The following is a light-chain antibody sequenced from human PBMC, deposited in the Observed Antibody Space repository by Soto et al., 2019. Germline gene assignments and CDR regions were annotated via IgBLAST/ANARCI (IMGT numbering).Light chain of an antibody. Sequence: EIVLTQSPGTLSLSPGERATLSCRASQSVSSTSLAWYQQKPGQAPRLLIYGASSRATGIPDRFSGSGSGTGFTLTINPLETEEFAVYYCQQYGSSPLTFGGGTKVEIK. CDR2: GAS. J-gene: IGKJ4*01. V-gene: IGKV3-20*01. CDR1: QSVSSTS. CDR3: QQYGSSPLT.